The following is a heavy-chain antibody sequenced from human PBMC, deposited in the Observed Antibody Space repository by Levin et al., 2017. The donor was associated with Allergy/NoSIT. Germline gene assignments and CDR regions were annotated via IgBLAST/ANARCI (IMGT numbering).Heavy chain of an antibody. CDR3: AKGNYDFWSGYYGMDV. CDR1: GFTFRSYG. Sequence: GGSLRLSCAASGFTFRSYGMHWVRQAPGKGLEWVAVISYDGSHKYYADSVKGRFTISRDNSKSTLYLQMNSLRPEDTAVFYCAKGNYDFWSGYYGMDVWGQGTTVTVSS. J-gene: IGHJ6*02. CDR2: ISYDGSHK. D-gene: IGHD3-3*01. V-gene: IGHV3-30*18.